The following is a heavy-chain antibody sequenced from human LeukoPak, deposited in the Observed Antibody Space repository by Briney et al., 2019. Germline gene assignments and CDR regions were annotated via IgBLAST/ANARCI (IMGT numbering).Heavy chain of an antibody. V-gene: IGHV3-7*05. CDR3: ARAVTPGGYFDY. J-gene: IGHJ4*02. Sequence: GGSLRLSCAAAGFTFSTSWMTWVRQVPGKGLEWLTYINRDGSEKNYVDSVKGRFTISRDNAKNSLYLQMDTLSVEDTAVYYCARAVTPGGYFDYWGQGALVTVSS. CDR2: INRDGSEK. D-gene: IGHD4-17*01. CDR1: GFTFSTSW.